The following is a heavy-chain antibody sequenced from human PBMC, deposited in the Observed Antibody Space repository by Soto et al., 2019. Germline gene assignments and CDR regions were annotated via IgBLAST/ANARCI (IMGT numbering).Heavy chain of an antibody. CDR1: GFTFDDYA. CDR3: AKAFGYSSSWEEPDFDY. J-gene: IGHJ4*02. Sequence: GGSLRLSCAASGFTFDDYAMHWVRQAPGKGLEWVSGISWNSGSIGYADSVKGRFTISRDNAKNSLYLQMNSLRAEDTALYYCAKAFGYSSSWEEPDFDYWGQGTLVTVSS. D-gene: IGHD6-13*01. CDR2: ISWNSGSI. V-gene: IGHV3-9*01.